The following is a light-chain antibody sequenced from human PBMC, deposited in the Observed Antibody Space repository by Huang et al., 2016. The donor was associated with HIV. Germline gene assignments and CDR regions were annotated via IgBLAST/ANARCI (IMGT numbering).Light chain of an antibody. CDR1: QSVSSY. Sequence: EIVLTQSPATLSLSPGERATLSCRASQSVSSYLAWYQQKPCQAPRLLIYDASTRATGIPARFSGSGSGTDFTLTISSLEPEDLAVYYCQQRGNWPPGYTFGQGTKLEIK. J-gene: IGKJ2*01. CDR2: DAS. V-gene: IGKV3-11*01. CDR3: QQRGNWPPGYT.